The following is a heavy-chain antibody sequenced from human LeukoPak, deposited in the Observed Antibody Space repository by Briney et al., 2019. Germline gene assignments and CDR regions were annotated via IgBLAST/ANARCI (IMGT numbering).Heavy chain of an antibody. CDR1: GFIVSSNY. D-gene: IGHD1-26*01. CDR2: IYSGGST. Sequence: GGSLRLSCAASGFIVSSNYMSWVRQAPGKGLEWVSVIYSGGSTYYADSVKGRFTISRDNSKNTLYLQMNSLRAEDTAVYYCAKDLVGAFGIWGQGTMVTVSS. V-gene: IGHV3-53*01. J-gene: IGHJ3*02. CDR3: AKDLVGAFGI.